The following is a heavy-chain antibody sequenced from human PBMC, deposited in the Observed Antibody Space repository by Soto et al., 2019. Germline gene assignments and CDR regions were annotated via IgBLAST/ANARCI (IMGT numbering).Heavy chain of an antibody. D-gene: IGHD3-3*01. J-gene: IGHJ6*02. V-gene: IGHV1-69*13. CDR1: GCTFSSYA. CDR3: ARACITIFGVVIGYYYGMDV. CDR2: IIPIFGTA. Sequence: SSVKVSCEASGCTFSSYAISWVRQAPGQGLEWIGGIIPIFGTANYAQKFQGRVTLTADESTSTAYMQLSSLRSEDTAVDYCARACITIFGVVIGYYYGMDVSGQGLAVSVSS.